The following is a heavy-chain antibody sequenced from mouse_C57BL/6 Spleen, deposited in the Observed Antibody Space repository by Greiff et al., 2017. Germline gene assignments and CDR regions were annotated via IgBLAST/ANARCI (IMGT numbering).Heavy chain of an antibody. Sequence: VQLQQSGPVLVKPGASVKMSCKASGYTFTDYYMNWVKQSHGKSLEWIGVINPYNGGTSYNQKFKGKATLTVDKSSSTAYMELNSLTSEDSAVXYCARTPNYYGSSYWFAYWGQGALVTVSA. D-gene: IGHD1-1*01. V-gene: IGHV1-19*01. J-gene: IGHJ3*01. CDR1: GYTFTDYY. CDR3: ARTPNYYGSSYWFAY. CDR2: INPYNGGT.